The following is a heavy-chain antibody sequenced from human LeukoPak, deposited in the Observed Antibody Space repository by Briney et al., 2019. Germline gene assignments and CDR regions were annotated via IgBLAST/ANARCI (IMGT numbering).Heavy chain of an antibody. Sequence: GASVKVSCKASGYTFTSYYMHWVRQAPGQGLEGMGIINPSGGSTSYAQKFQGRVTMIRDTSTSTVYMELSSLRSEDTAVYYCARVNPFGGDLFDYWGQGTLVTVSS. J-gene: IGHJ4*02. CDR2: INPSGGST. D-gene: IGHD2-21*01. CDR3: ARVNPFGGDLFDY. V-gene: IGHV1-46*01. CDR1: GYTFTSYY.